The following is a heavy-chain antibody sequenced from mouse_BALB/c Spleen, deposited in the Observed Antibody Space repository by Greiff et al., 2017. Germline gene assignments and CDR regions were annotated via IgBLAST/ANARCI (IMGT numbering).Heavy chain of an antibody. CDR1: GYTFTDYW. CDR2: IDTSDSYT. J-gene: IGHJ4*01. D-gene: IGHD2-3*01. CDR3: ARGLLRGYAMDY. Sequence: VQLQQPGAELVMPGASVKMSCKASGYTFTDYWMHWVKQRPGQGLEWIGAIDTSDSYTSYNQKFKGKATLTVDESSSTAYMQLSSLTSEDSAVYYCARGLLRGYAMDYWGQGTSVTVSS. V-gene: IGHV1-69*01.